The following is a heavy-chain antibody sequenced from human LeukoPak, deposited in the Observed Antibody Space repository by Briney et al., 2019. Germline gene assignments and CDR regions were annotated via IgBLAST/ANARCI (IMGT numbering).Heavy chain of an antibody. V-gene: IGHV3-9*01. CDR2: ISWNSGTI. CDR3: VKGAAYHLGDAFDI. J-gene: IGHJ3*02. D-gene: IGHD2-15*01. Sequence: GGSLRLSCAASGFTFDDYVMNWVRQAPGKGLEWVSGISWNSGTIGYADSVKGRFTISRDNAKNSLYLHMNSLRAEDTALYYCVKGAAYHLGDAFDIWGQGTMVTVSS. CDR1: GFTFDDYV.